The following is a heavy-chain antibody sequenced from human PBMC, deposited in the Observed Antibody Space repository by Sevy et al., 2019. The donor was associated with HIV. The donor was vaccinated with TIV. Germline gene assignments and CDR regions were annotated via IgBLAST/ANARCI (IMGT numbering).Heavy chain of an antibody. J-gene: IGHJ6*02. CDR1: GFTFSTYS. CDR3: ARVKAYCSGGSCYSTMGADV. V-gene: IGHV3-21*01. D-gene: IGHD2-15*01. CDR2: ISSSSNYI. Sequence: GGSLRLSCAVSGFTFSTYSMPWVRQAPGKGLEWVSSISSSSNYIYYPDSVKGRFTISRDNAKNSLYLQMNSLRAEDTAVYYCARVKAYCSGGSCYSTMGADVWGQGTTVTVSS.